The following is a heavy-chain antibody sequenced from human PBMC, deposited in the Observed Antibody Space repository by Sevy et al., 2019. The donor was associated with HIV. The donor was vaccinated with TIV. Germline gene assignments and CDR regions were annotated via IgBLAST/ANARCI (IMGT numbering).Heavy chain of an antibody. CDR2: LDPEDGET. D-gene: IGHD2-15*01. V-gene: IGHV1-24*01. J-gene: IGHJ6*02. Sequence: ASVKVSCKVSGYRLIEVSMHWVRQAPGKGLEWMGHLDPEDGETIYAQNFQGRVTMTEDTSTETAYMEVSSLRSEDTAVYYCAAVRGEDYCSGNSCQRHYYYGLDVWGQGTTVTVSS. CDR1: GYRLIEVS. CDR3: AAVRGEDYCSGNSCQRHYYYGLDV.